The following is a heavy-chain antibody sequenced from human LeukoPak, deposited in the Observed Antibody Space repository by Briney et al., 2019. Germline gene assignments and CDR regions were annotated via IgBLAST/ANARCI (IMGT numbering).Heavy chain of an antibody. CDR1: GFTFSSYA. CDR3: AKGDYYDSSGDQA. V-gene: IGHV3-23*01. CDR2: ISGSGGST. D-gene: IGHD3-22*01. J-gene: IGHJ4*02. Sequence: EGSLRLSCAASGFTFSSYAMSWVRQVPGKGLEWVSAISGSGGSTYYADSVKGRFTISRDNSKNTLYLQMNSLRAEDTAVYYCAKGDYYDSSGDQAWGQGTLVTVSS.